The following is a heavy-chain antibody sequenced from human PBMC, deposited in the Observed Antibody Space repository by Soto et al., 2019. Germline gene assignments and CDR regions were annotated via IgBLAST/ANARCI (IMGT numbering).Heavy chain of an antibody. J-gene: IGHJ3*02. D-gene: IGHD3-10*01. V-gene: IGHV4-4*02. Sequence: DAAIGRVTRWTSARQTPGKGLEWIGEIYHSGSINHNPSLKSRVTMSVDKSKNQFSLKMTSVTAADTGVYYCASKFGELLADAFDIWGQGTVVT. CDR1: DAAIGRVTR. CDR2: IYHSGSI. CDR3: ASKFGELLADAFDI.